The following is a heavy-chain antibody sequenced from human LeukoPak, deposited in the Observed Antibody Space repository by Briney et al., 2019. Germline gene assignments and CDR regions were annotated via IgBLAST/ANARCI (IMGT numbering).Heavy chain of an antibody. Sequence: SVKVSCKASGGTFSSYAISWVRQAPGQGLEWMGGIIPIFGTANYAQKFQGRVTITTDESTSTAYMELSSLRSEDTAVYYCARDRIAAAGDFDYWGQGTLVTVPS. D-gene: IGHD6-13*01. V-gene: IGHV1-69*05. J-gene: IGHJ4*02. CDR1: GGTFSSYA. CDR2: IIPIFGTA. CDR3: ARDRIAAAGDFDY.